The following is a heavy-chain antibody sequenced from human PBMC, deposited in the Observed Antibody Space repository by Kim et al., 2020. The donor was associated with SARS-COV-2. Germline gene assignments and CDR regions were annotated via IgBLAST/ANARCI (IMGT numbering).Heavy chain of an antibody. V-gene: IGHV1-18*01. CDR3: ARDLFSGEIDY. J-gene: IGHJ4*02. CDR1: GYTFTSYG. Sequence: ASVKVSCKASGYTFTSYGISWVRQAPGQGLEWMGWISAYNGNTNYAQKFQGRVTRTPDTSTSTAYMELRSLRSDDTAVYYCARDLFSGEIDYWGQGTLVTVSS. CDR2: ISAYNGNT. D-gene: IGHD3-10*01.